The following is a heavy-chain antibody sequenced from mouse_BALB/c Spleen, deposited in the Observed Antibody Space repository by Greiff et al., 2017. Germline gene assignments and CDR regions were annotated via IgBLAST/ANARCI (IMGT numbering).Heavy chain of an antibody. CDR1: GFAFSSYD. V-gene: IGHV5-12-1*01. J-gene: IGHJ2*01. CDR2: ISSGGGST. CDR3: ARHGGPSYFDY. Sequence: EVKLMESGGGLVKPGGSLKLSCAASGFAFSSYDMSWVRQTPEKRLEWVAYISSGGGSTYYPDTVKGRFTISRDNAKNTLYLQMSSLKSEDTAMYYCARHGGPSYFDYWGQGTTLTVSS.